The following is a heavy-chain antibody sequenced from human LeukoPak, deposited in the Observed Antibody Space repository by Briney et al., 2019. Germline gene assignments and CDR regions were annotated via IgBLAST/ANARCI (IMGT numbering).Heavy chain of an antibody. V-gene: IGHV3-23*01. CDR2: ITSSGDGT. CDR1: GFTFSIYA. Sequence: GGSLRLSCAASGFTFSIYAMSWVRQAPGKGLQWVSSITSSGDGTYYADSVKGRFTISRDNSENTLYLQMNSLRAEDTAIYYCAKVTGDYYDTSGAFDYWGQGTLVTVSS. D-gene: IGHD3-22*01. CDR3: AKVTGDYYDTSGAFDY. J-gene: IGHJ4*02.